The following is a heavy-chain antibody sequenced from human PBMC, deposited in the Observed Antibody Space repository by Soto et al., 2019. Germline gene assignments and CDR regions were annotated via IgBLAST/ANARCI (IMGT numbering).Heavy chain of an antibody. Sequence: GGSLRLSCAPSGFTFSSYTMTWVRQAPGKGLEWVSYISSSGSTIYYADSVKGRFTISRDNAKNSLYLQMNSLRAEDTAVYYCARDPPPSNIVVVVAATDPHFDYWGQGTLVTVSS. CDR3: ARDPPPSNIVVVVAATDPHFDY. V-gene: IGHV3-48*04. J-gene: IGHJ4*02. CDR1: GFTFSSYT. D-gene: IGHD2-15*01. CDR2: ISSSGSTI.